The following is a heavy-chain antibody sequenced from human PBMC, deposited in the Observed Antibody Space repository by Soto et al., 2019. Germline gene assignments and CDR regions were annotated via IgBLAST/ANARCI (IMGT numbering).Heavy chain of an antibody. CDR1: GYIFTDHY. J-gene: IGHJ6*02. V-gene: IGHV1-2*02. CDR2: INPISGDT. CDR3: ARVRRSHYGADL. Sequence: ASVKVSCKASGYIFTDHYIHWVRQAPGQGLEWMGWINPISGDTDYAQKFQGRVIMTRDTSILTAYIDLSRLKSDDTAVYHCARVRRSHYGADLLGERTTVAVS. D-gene: IGHD3-16*01.